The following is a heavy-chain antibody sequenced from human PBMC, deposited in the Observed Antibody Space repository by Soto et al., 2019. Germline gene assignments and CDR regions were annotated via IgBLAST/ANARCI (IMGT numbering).Heavy chain of an antibody. CDR3: ARVAGKPGVIGWFDP. V-gene: IGHV4-30-2*01. CDR1: GGSISSGGYS. D-gene: IGHD3-22*01. J-gene: IGHJ5*02. Sequence: TSETLSLTCAVSGGSISSGGYSWSWIRQPPGKGLEWIGYIYHSGSTYYNPSLKSRVTISVDRSKNQFSLKLSSVTAADTAVYYCARVAGKPGVIGWFDPWGQGTLVTVSS. CDR2: IYHSGST.